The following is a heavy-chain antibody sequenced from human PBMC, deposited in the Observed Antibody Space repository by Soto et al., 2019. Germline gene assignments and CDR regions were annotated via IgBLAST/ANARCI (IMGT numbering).Heavy chain of an antibody. D-gene: IGHD6-19*01. Sequence: PGGSLRLSCAASGFTFSSYWMHWVRQAPGKGLVWVSRINSDGSSTSYADSVKGRFTISRDNAKNTLYLQMNSLRAEDTAVYYCARQWLGAYYCYGMDVWGQGTTVTVSS. CDR1: GFTFSSYW. V-gene: IGHV3-74*01. CDR3: ARQWLGAYYCYGMDV. J-gene: IGHJ6*02. CDR2: INSDGSST.